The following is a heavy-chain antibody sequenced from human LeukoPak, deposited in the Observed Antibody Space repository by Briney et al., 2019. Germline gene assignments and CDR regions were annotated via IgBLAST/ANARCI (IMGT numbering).Heavy chain of an antibody. CDR2: IYDSGST. Sequence: KPSETLSLTCTVSGGSIRSSYYYWGWIRQPPGKGLEWIGSIYDSGSTYYNPSLKSRVTISVDTSKNQFSLKLNSVTAADTAVYYCARLAMAGMRLIDYWGQGILVTVSS. CDR3: ARLAMAGMRLIDY. D-gene: IGHD6-19*01. CDR1: GGSIRSSYYY. J-gene: IGHJ4*02. V-gene: IGHV4-39*01.